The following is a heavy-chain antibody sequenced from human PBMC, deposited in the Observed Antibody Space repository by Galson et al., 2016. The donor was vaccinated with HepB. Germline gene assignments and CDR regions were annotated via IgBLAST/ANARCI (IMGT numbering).Heavy chain of an antibody. J-gene: IGHJ4*02. CDR3: ARAHDSRSSQVGY. V-gene: IGHV3-74*01. CDR2: INSDGSST. D-gene: IGHD3-3*01. CDR1: GFTFSSYW. Sequence: SLRLSCAASGFTFSSYWMHWVRQAPGKGLVWVSRINSDGSSTSYADSVKGRFTSSRDNAKNTLYLQMNSLRAQDTAVYYCARAHDSRSSQVGYRGQGTRVTVSS.